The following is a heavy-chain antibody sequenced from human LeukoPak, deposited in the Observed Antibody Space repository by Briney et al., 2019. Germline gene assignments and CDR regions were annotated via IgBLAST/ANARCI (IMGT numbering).Heavy chain of an antibody. CDR2: INHSGST. CDR3: AGDYETEYGMDV. D-gene: IGHD4-17*01. J-gene: IGHJ6*02. CDR1: SGSFSGYY. Sequence: ASETLSLTCAVYSGSFSGYYWSWIRQPPGKGLEWIGEINHSGSTNYNPSLKSRVTISVDTSKNQFSLKLSSVTAADTAVYYCAGDYETEYGMDVWGQGTTVTVSS. V-gene: IGHV4-34*01.